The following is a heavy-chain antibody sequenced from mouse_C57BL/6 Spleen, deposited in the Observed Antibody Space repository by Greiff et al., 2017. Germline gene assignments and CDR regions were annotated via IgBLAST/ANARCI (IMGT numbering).Heavy chain of an antibody. CDR1: GYKFTDYN. CDR2: INPNNGGT. J-gene: IGHJ3*01. Sequence: VQLKQSGPELVKPGASVKMSCKASGYKFTDYNMHWVKQSHGKSLEWIGYINPNNGGTSYNQKFKGKATLTVNQSSSTAYMERRSLTSEDSAVYYCARSYYGRGEAYWGQGTLVTVSA. D-gene: IGHD1-1*01. V-gene: IGHV1-22*01. CDR3: ARSYYGRGEAY.